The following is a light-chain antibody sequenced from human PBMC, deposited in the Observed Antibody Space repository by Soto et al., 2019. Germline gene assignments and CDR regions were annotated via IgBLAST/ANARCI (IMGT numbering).Light chain of an antibody. CDR3: SSYTSSSTLV. J-gene: IGLJ2*01. V-gene: IGLV2-14*01. Sequence: SALTQPASVSGSPGPSITISCTGTSSDVGGYNYVSWYQQHPGKAPKLMIYDVSNRPSGVSNRFSGSKSGNTASLTISGLRAEDEADYYCSSYTSSSTLVFGGGTKLTVL. CDR1: SSDVGGYNY. CDR2: DVS.